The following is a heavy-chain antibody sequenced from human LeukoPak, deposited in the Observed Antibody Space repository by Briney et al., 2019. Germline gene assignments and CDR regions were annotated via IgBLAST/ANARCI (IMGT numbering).Heavy chain of an antibody. J-gene: IGHJ4*02. V-gene: IGHV3-23*01. D-gene: IGHD6-19*01. CDR2: ISGSGGST. CDR3: ARPRGSGFDY. CDR1: GFTFSSYA. Sequence: GGSLRLSCAASGFTFSSYAMSWVRQAPGKGLEWVPAISGSGGSTYYADSVKGRFTISRDNAKNSLYLQMNSLRAEDTAVYYCARPRGSGFDYWGQGTLVTVSS.